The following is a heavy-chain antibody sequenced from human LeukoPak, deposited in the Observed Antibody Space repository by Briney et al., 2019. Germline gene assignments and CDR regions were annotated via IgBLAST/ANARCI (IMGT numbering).Heavy chain of an antibody. Sequence: PSETLSLTCTVSGGSIRSGTYYWSWIRQPAGKGLEWIGRIYTSGSTNYNPSLKSRVTMSVDTSNNQFSLKLSFVTAADTAVYYCARVVRYYYGSGSPATYFDYWGQGTLVTVSS. CDR2: IYTSGST. J-gene: IGHJ4*02. CDR1: GGSIRSGTYY. D-gene: IGHD3-10*01. V-gene: IGHV4-61*02. CDR3: ARVVRYYYGSGSPATYFDY.